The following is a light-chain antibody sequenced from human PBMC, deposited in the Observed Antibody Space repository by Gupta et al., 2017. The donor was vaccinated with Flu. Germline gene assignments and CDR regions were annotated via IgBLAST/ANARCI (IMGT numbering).Light chain of an antibody. CDR2: WGS. CDR3: RQVLKVRWT. V-gene: IGKV2-28*01. J-gene: IGKJ1*01. Sequence: LIYWGSNRASGIPDRLSGSGSGTDCTLKITRVEAEDVGMYSCRQVLKVRWTFGQGTKVEIK.